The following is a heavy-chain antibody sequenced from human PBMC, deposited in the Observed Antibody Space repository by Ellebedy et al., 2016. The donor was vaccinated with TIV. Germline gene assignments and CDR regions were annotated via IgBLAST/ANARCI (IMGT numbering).Heavy chain of an antibody. V-gene: IGHV3-30*18. D-gene: IGHD5-18*01. J-gene: IGHJ3*02. CDR3: AKDGTIQLWTEISAFDI. Sequence: GGSLRLXXAASGFTFSSYGMHWVRQAPAKGLEWVAVISYDGSNKYYADSVKGRFTISRDNSKNTLYLQMNSLRAEDTAAYYCAKDGTIQLWTEISAFDIWGQGTMVTVSS. CDR2: ISYDGSNK. CDR1: GFTFSSYG.